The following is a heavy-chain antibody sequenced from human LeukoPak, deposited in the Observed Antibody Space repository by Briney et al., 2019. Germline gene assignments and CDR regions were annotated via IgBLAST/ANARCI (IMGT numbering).Heavy chain of an antibody. Sequence: ASVKVSCKASGGTFSSYAISWVRQAPGQGLEWMGGIIPIFGTANYAQKFQGRVTITADKSTSTAYMELSSLRSDDTAVYYCARVYCSSTSCYAVDYWGQGTLVTVSS. CDR3: ARVYCSSTSCYAVDY. V-gene: IGHV1-69*06. D-gene: IGHD2-2*01. J-gene: IGHJ4*02. CDR2: IIPIFGTA. CDR1: GGTFSSYA.